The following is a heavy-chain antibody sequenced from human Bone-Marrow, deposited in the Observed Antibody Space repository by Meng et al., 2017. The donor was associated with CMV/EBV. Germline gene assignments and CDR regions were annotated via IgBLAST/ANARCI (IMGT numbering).Heavy chain of an antibody. CDR2: IYYSGST. CDR3: ARARGMTTVTTLDY. CDR1: GGSISSGGYS. Sequence: SGGSISSGGYSWSWIRQHPGKGLEWLGYIYYSGSTYYNPSLKSRVTISVDTSKNQFSLKLSSVTAADTAVYYCARARGMTTVTTLDYWGQGTLVTVSS. D-gene: IGHD4-11*01. V-gene: IGHV4-31*02. J-gene: IGHJ4*02.